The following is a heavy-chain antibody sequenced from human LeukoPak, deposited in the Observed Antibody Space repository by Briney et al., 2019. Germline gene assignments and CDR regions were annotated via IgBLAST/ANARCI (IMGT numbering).Heavy chain of an antibody. Sequence: SETLSLTRTVSGGSISGHYWTWIRQPPGKGLEWIGQIHYSGRPDYNPSLKSRVTISADTCKNHLSLKVPSVTGAHPAVNHRSEGGFYGGFDYWGQGTLVTVSS. V-gene: IGHV4-59*11. D-gene: IGHD3-3*01. CDR3: SEGGFYGGFDY. CDR1: GGSISGHY. J-gene: IGHJ4*01. CDR2: IHYSGRP.